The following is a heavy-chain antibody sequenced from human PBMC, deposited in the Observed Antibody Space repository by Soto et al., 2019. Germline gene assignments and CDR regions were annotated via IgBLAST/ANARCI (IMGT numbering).Heavy chain of an antibody. D-gene: IGHD3-3*01. V-gene: IGHV4-39*01. J-gene: IGHJ4*02. CDR2: ISDSGNT. Sequence: SETLSLTCTVSGGYFSSSVYFWPWVRQPPGKGLEWIASISDSGNTYYNPPLKSRVALSVDASKKQFSLRLRAVTAADRAVYYCARLSYDFWSGFYTQGLDFWGQGLLVTASS. CDR1: GGYFSSSVYF. CDR3: ARLSYDFWSGFYTQGLDF.